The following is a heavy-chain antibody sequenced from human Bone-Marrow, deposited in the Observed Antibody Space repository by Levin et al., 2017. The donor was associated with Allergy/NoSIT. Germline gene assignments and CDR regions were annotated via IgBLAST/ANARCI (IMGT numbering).Heavy chain of an antibody. J-gene: IGHJ4*02. Sequence: GGSLRLSCEASGFTISSYGMNWVRQAPGKGLEWVSSITTSSSDIYYADPVKGRFTISRDNAKNSLYLQMNRLRAEDTAVYYCTRAEGGRYCRGGSCYFDYWGQGTLVTVSS. D-gene: IGHD2-15*01. CDR2: ITTSSSDI. V-gene: IGHV3-21*01. CDR3: TRAEGGRYCRGGSCYFDY. CDR1: GFTISSYG.